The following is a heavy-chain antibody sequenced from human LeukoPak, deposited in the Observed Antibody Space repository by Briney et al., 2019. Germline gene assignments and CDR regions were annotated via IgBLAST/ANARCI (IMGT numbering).Heavy chain of an antibody. V-gene: IGHV1-2*02. CDR1: GYTFTSYG. CDR2: INPNSGGT. Sequence: ASVKVSCKASGYTFTSYGISWVRQAPGQGLEWMGWINPNSGGTNYAQKFQGRVTMTRDTSISTAYMELSRLRSDDTAVYYCASPDPEWWLRESNNALDYWGQGTLVTVSS. D-gene: IGHD5-12*01. J-gene: IGHJ4*02. CDR3: ASPDPEWWLRESNNALDY.